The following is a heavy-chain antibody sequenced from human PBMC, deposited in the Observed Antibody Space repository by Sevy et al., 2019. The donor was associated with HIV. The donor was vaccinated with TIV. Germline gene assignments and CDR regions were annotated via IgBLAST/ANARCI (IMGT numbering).Heavy chain of an antibody. J-gene: IGHJ6*02. D-gene: IGHD3-10*01. CDR3: AKVYYYDSGTVIHRGMDV. V-gene: IGHV3-23*01. CDR1: GFTFDNNA. Sequence: GGSLRLSCAASGFTFDNNAMYWVRQAPGKGLEWVSVISGSGFSTNYAGSVKGRFTISRDISKSTLYLQMNSLRAEDTAVYYCAKVYYYDSGTVIHRGMDVWGQGTTVTVSS. CDR2: ISGSGFST.